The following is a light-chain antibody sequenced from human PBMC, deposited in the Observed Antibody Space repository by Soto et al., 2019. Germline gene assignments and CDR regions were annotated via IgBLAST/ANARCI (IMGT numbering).Light chain of an antibody. CDR1: SSDVGDYNY. V-gene: IGLV2-8*01. J-gene: IGLJ1*01. CDR2: EVI. CDR3: SSYAGSKIYYV. Sequence: QSALTQPPSASGSPGQSVTISCTGTSSDVGDYNYVSWYQQHPGKAPTLLIYEVIKRPSGVPDRFSGSKSGNTASLTVSGLQAEDEADYYCSSYAGSKIYYVFGTGTKLTVL.